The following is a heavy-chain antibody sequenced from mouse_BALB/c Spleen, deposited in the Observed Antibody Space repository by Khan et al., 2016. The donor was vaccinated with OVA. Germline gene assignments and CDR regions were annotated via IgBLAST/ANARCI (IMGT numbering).Heavy chain of an antibody. CDR3: GRDRIDY. Sequence: QIQLVQSGAELAKPGASVKMSCKASGYTFTTYWMHWVKQRPVQGLEWIGYINPSSGFTDSNHKFKDKATFTADNSSSTAYMQLSSLTSDDSAVYYCGRDRIDYWGQGTTLTVSS. V-gene: IGHV1-7*01. CDR2: INPSSGFT. CDR1: GYTFTTYW. J-gene: IGHJ2*01.